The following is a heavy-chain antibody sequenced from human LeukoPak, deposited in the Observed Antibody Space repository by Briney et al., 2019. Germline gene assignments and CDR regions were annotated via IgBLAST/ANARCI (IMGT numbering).Heavy chain of an antibody. D-gene: IGHD6-13*01. CDR1: GGSISSGSYY. V-gene: IGHV4-61*02. Sequence: SQTLSLTCTVSGGSISSGSYYWSWIRQPAGKGLEWIGRIYISGSTSYNPSLKSRVTISVDTSENQFSLKLSSVTAADTAVYYCARVYIASPGQFDPWGQGTLVTVSS. CDR3: ARVYIASPGQFDP. J-gene: IGHJ5*02. CDR2: IYISGST.